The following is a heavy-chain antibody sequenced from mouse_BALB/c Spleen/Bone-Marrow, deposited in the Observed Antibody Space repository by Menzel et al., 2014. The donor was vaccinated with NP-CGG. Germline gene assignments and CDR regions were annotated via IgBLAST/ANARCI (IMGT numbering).Heavy chain of an antibody. CDR3: ARVYGWYFDV. D-gene: IGHD1-1*01. V-gene: IGHV5-6-3*01. J-gene: IGHJ1*01. CDR1: GFTFSSYG. Sequence: EVMLVESGGGLVQPGGSLKLSCVASGFTFSSYGMSWVRQTPDKRLELVATINNNGGSTYYPDGVKGQFTISRDNAKNTLYLQMSSLKSEDTAMYYCARVYGWYFDVWSAGTTVTVSS. CDR2: INNNGGST.